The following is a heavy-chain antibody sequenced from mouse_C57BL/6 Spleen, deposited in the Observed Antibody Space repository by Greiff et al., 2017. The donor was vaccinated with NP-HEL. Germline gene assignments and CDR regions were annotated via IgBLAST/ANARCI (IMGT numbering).Heavy chain of an antibody. J-gene: IGHJ4*01. CDR3: ARNGYYAMDY. V-gene: IGHV2-2*01. CDR2: IWSGGST. CDR1: GFSLTSYG. Sequence: VQLQQSGPGLVQPSQRLSITCTVSGFSLTSYGVHWVRQSPGKGLEWLGVIWSGGSTDSNAAFISRLSISKDNSKSQVFFKMNSLQADDTAVYYCARNGYYAMDYWGQGTSVTVSS.